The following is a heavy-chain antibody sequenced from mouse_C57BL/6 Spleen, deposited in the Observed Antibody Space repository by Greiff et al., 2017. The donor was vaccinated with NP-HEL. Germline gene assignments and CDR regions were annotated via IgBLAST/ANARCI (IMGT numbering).Heavy chain of an antibody. D-gene: IGHD3-3*01. CDR1: GYTFTSYG. Sequence: QVQLKESGAELARPGASVKLSCKASGYTFTSYGISWVKQRTGQGLEWIGEIYPRSGNTYYNEKFKGKATLTADKSSSTAYMELRSLTSEDSAVYFCARVRDERAYAMDYWGQGTSVTVSS. CDR3: ARVRDERAYAMDY. CDR2: IYPRSGNT. V-gene: IGHV1-81*01. J-gene: IGHJ4*01.